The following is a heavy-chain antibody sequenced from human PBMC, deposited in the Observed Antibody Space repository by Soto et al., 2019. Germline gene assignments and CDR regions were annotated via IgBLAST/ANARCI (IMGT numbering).Heavy chain of an antibody. V-gene: IGHV1-69*08. D-gene: IGHD2-15*01. J-gene: IGHJ6*02. Sequence: QVQLVQSGAEVKKPGSSVKVSCKASGGTFSSYTISWVRQAPGQGLEWMGRIIPILGIANYAQKFQGRVTITADKSTSTAYMELSSLRSEDTAVYYCARDLVVVAATSRGGMDVWGQGTTVTVSS. CDR1: GGTFSSYT. CDR2: IIPILGIA. CDR3: ARDLVVVAATSRGGMDV.